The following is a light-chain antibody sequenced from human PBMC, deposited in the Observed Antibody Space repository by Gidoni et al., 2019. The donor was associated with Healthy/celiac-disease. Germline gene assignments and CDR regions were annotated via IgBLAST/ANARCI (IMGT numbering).Light chain of an antibody. J-gene: IGLJ2*01. CDR2: EVS. Sequence: QSALTQPASVSGSPGQSITISCTGTSSDVGGYNYVSWYQQPPGKAPKLMIYEVSNRPSGVSNRFSGSKSGNTASLTISGLQAEDEADYYCNSYTSSSTGVFDGGTKLTVL. CDR1: SSDVGGYNY. V-gene: IGLV2-14*01. CDR3: NSYTSSSTGV.